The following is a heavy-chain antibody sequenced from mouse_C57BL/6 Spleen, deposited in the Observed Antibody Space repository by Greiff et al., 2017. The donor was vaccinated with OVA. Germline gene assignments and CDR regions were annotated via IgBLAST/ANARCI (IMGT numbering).Heavy chain of an antibody. CDR2: IDPENGDT. CDR3: TTFYYGY. CDR1: GFNIKDDY. D-gene: IGHD1-1*01. V-gene: IGHV14-4*01. Sequence: EVQLQESGAELVRPGASVKLSCTASGFNIKDDYMHWVKQRPEQGLEWIGWIDPENGDTEYASKFQGKATITADTSSNTAYLQLSSLTSEDTAVYYCTTFYYGYWGQGTTLTVSS. J-gene: IGHJ2*01.